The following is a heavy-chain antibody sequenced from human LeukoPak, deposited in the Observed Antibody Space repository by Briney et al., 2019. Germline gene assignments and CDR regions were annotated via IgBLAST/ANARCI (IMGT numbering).Heavy chain of an antibody. CDR2: ITSEGSDT. CDR1: GFTFSSYW. Sequence: GGSLRLSCAASGFTFSSYWLHWVRQAPGKGLEWVSRITSEGSDTRYADSVKGRFTISRDNAKNTLYLQMSSLRPEDTAVYYCALHPTLNFWGQGTLVSV. V-gene: IGHV3-74*01. CDR3: ALHPTLNF. J-gene: IGHJ4*02.